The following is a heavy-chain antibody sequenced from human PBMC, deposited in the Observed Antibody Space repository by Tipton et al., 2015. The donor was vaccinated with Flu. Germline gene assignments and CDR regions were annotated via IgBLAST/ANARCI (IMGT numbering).Heavy chain of an antibody. CDR1: GYSISSGYY. J-gene: IGHJ1*01. D-gene: IGHD6-19*01. V-gene: IGHV4-38-2*02. Sequence: TLSLTCAVSGYSISSGYYWGWIRQPPGKGLEWIGSIYHSGSTYYNPSLKSRVAISVDTSKNQFSLKLSSVTAADTAVYYCARDLGVAVAGTGGFQHWGQGTLVTVSS. CDR2: IYHSGST. CDR3: ARDLGVAVAGTGGFQH.